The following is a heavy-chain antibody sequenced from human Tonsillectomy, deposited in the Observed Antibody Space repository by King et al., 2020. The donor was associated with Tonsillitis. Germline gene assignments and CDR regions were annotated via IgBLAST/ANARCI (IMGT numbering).Heavy chain of an antibody. CDR2: ISPYSGNS. J-gene: IGHJ4*02. Sequence: VQLVESGAEVKKPGASVKVSCKASGYTFSNYDISWVRQAPGQGLEWMGWISPYSGNSNYAQKFQGRGTVTPDTATSTVYMELRGLRSDDTAVYYWARVWGILARSLIDYWGQGTLVTVSS. D-gene: IGHD3-16*01. CDR3: ARVWGILARSLIDY. V-gene: IGHV1-18*01. CDR1: GYTFSNYD.